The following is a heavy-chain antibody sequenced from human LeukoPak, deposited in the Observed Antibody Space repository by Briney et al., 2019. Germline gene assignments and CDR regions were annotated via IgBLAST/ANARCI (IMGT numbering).Heavy chain of an antibody. CDR1: GGSIRGYY. Sequence: SETLSLTCTVSGGSIRGYYWSWIRQPPGKGLEWIAYINYSGSTNYNPSLKSRVALSVDTSKNQFSLKLSSVTAADTAVYYCATYSSSLEYFHPWGQGTLVTVSS. J-gene: IGHJ1*01. V-gene: IGHV4-59*01. CDR3: ATYSSSLEYFHP. D-gene: IGHD6-13*01. CDR2: INYSGST.